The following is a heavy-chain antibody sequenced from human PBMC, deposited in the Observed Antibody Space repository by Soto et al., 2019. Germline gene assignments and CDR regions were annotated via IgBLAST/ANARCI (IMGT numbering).Heavy chain of an antibody. Sequence: ASVKVSCKASGGTFGTYTMSWVRQAPGQGLEWMGWINAGNGNTKYAQKVQGRVTMTTDTSTSTAYMELRSLRSDDTAVYYCARGVGSGSYYNQYNWFDPWGQGTLVTVSS. CDR1: GGTFGTYT. D-gene: IGHD3-10*01. CDR2: INAGNGNT. J-gene: IGHJ5*02. CDR3: ARGVGSGSYYNQYNWFDP. V-gene: IGHV1-18*04.